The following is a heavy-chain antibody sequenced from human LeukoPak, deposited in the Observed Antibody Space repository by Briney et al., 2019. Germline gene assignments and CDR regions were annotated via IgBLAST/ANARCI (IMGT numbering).Heavy chain of an antibody. CDR3: AKAYGGNSES. D-gene: IGHD4-23*01. V-gene: IGHV4-38-2*01. CDR1: GYSISSGYY. CDR2: ISYYGTT. Sequence: PSETLSLTCAVSGYSISSGYYWGWIRQPPGKGLEWIGSISYYGTTYYNPSLRSRVTISRDASRNQVSLRLNSVAAADTAVYYCAKAYGGNSESWGQGTLVTVSS. J-gene: IGHJ4*02.